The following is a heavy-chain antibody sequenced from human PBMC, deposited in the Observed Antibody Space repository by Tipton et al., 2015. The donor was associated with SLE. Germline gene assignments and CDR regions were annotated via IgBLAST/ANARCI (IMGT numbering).Heavy chain of an antibody. CDR1: DGSISTYY. D-gene: IGHD7-27*01. V-gene: IGHV4-59*08. J-gene: IGHJ4*02. CDR2: VHYSGNT. CDR3: ASSGAGRLGNFDS. Sequence: TLSLTCTVSDGSISTYYWSWIRQPPGKGLEYIGYVHYSGNTNYNPSLKSRVAISVDTSRNQFSLKLSSVTAADTAVYYCASSGAGRLGNFDSWGQGTLVTVSS.